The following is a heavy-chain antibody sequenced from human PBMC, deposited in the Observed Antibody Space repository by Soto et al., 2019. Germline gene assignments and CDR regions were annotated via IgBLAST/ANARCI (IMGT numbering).Heavy chain of an antibody. CDR3: ARRQISPPTRGAASARGGMDV. CDR2: IWNDGNGY. Sequence: QVQLVESGGGVVQPGRSLRLSCAASGFNFNNYGMHWVRQAPGKGLEWVAVIWNDGNGYYYANSVKGRLTISRDNSKNTLYLQMSILRAEDTAVYYCARRQISPPTRGAASARGGMDVWGQGTTVTVSS. J-gene: IGHJ6*02. CDR1: GFNFNNYG. V-gene: IGHV3-33*01. D-gene: IGHD6-13*01.